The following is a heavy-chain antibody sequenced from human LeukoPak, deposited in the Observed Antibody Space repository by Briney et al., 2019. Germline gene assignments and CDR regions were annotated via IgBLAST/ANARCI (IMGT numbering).Heavy chain of an antibody. CDR1: GFTFSSYW. V-gene: IGHV3-7*03. J-gene: IGHJ4*02. CDR3: AKDPGGGGSYAETGY. D-gene: IGHD1-26*01. Sequence: PSGGSLRLSCAASGFTFSSYWMRWVRQAPGKGLEWVANIKQDGSEKYYVDSVKGRFTISRDNAKNTLYLQMNSLRAEDTAVYYCAKDPGGGGSYAETGYWGQGTLVTVSS. CDR2: IKQDGSEK.